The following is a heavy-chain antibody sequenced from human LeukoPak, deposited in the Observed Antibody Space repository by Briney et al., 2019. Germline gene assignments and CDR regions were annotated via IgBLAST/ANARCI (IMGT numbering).Heavy chain of an antibody. CDR1: GGSISSYY. CDR3: ARDRGYYGSGSYYHFDY. J-gene: IGHJ4*02. D-gene: IGHD3-10*01. V-gene: IGHV4-59*01. Sequence: SETLSLTCTVSGGSISSYYWTWIRQPPGKGLQWIGYVYYSGSTNYNPSLKSRVTISVDASKNQFSLKLSSVTAADTAVYYCARDRGYYGSGSYYHFDYWGQGTLFTVSS. CDR2: VYYSGST.